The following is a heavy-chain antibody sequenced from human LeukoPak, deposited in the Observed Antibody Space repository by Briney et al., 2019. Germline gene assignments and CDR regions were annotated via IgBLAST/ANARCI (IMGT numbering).Heavy chain of an antibody. V-gene: IGHV4-39*01. J-gene: IGHJ4*02. CDR3: ARCGSSSSCYVDY. D-gene: IGHD2-2*01. Sequence: PSETLSLTCAVSGGSISSSNYYWAWIRQPPGQGLEWIGTLYYSGSTYYNPSLKSRVTISVDTSKNQFSLKLNSVTAADTAVYNCARCGSSSSCYVDYWGQGALVTVSS. CDR2: LYYSGST. CDR1: GGSISSSNYY.